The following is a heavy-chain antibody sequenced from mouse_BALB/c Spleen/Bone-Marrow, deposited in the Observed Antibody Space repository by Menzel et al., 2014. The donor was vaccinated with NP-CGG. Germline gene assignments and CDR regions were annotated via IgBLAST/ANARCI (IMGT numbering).Heavy chain of an antibody. CDR2: ISRGSSTL. V-gene: IGHV5-17*02. CDR3: ARGGYYVPSYFDY. J-gene: IGHJ2*01. D-gene: IGHD2-3*01. CDR1: GFTFSSFG. Sequence: EVQGVESGGGLVQPGGSRKLSCAASGFTFSSFGMHWVRQAPEKGLEWVAYISRGSSTLYYADTVKGRFTISRDNPKNTLFLQMTSLRSEDTAMYYGARGGYYVPSYFDYWGQGTTLTVSS.